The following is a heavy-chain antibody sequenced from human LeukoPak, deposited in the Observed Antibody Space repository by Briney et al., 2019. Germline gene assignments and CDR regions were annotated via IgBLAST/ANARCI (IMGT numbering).Heavy chain of an antibody. CDR2: IGRGIT. CDR3: ARDVEQQLALGY. CDR1: GFTFSSCS. V-gene: IGHV3-48*01. Sequence: GGSLRLSCAASGFTFSSCSMNWVRQAPGKGLEWVSHIGRGITYADSVKGRFTISRDNSKNTLYLQMNSLRAEDTAVYYCARDVEQQLALGYWGQGTLVTVSS. J-gene: IGHJ4*02. D-gene: IGHD6-13*01.